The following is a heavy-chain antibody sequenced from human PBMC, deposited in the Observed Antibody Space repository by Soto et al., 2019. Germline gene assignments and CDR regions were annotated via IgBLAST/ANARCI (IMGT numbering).Heavy chain of an antibody. Sequence: GGSLRLSCAASGFTFSDHYMTWIRQAPGKGPEWLSYISGGGDIISYADSVKGRFIISRDNAKRSLYLQVNSLTVEDTAVYYCSRDPRLADYWGQGTLVTVSS. CDR2: ISGGGDII. D-gene: IGHD6-25*01. CDR1: GFTFSDHY. V-gene: IGHV3-11*01. J-gene: IGHJ4*02. CDR3: SRDPRLADY.